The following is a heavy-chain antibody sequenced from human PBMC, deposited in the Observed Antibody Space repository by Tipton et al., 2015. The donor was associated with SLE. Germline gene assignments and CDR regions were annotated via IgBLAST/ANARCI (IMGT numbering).Heavy chain of an antibody. V-gene: IGHV3-9*01. Sequence: SLRLSCAASGFTFDDYSMLWVWQATGKGLEWVSGISWDSNYIGYADSVKGRFIISRDNAKNSLYLQMNSLRAEDTALYYCAKDIIVGATGGFDYWGQGTLVTVSS. D-gene: IGHD1-26*01. CDR2: ISWDSNYI. J-gene: IGHJ4*02. CDR1: GFTFDDYS. CDR3: AKDIIVGATGGFDY.